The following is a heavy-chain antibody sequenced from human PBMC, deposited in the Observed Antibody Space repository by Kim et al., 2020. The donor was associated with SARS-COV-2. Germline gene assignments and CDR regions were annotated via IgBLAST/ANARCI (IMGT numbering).Heavy chain of an antibody. CDR3: AKEIRPWFGELLYSPHVDY. J-gene: IGHJ4*02. D-gene: IGHD3-10*01. CDR1: GFTFSSYA. V-gene: IGHV3-23*01. Sequence: GGSLRLSCAASGFTFSSYAMSWVRQAPGKGLEWVSAISGSGGSTYYADSVKGRFTISRDNSNNTLYLQMNSLRAEDTAVYYCAKEIRPWFGELLYSPHVDYWGQGTLVTVSS. CDR2: ISGSGGST.